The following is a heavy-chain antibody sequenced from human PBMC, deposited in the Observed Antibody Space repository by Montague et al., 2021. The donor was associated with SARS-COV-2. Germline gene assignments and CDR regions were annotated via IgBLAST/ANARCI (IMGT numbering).Heavy chain of an antibody. CDR2: ISYSGST. Sequence: SETLSLTCTVSGGSISSYYWSWIRQPPGRGLQWIGYISYSGSTNYNPSLKSRVTISVDTSKNQFTLRLSSVTAADTAVYYCAKVRRTQLLCGTLSYGMDVWGQGTPVTVSS. D-gene: IGHD2-2*01. V-gene: IGHV4-59*01. CDR1: GGSISSYY. CDR3: AKVRRTQLLCGTLSYGMDV. J-gene: IGHJ6*02.